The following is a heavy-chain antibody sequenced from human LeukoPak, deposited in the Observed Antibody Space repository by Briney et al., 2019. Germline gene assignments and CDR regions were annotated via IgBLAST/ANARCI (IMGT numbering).Heavy chain of an antibody. Sequence: ASVKVSCKASGGTFSSYAISWVRQAPGQGLEWMGWINPNSGGTNYAQKFQGRVTMTRDTSISTAYMELSRLRSDDTAVYYCARGTDDFWSGYYYWGQGTLVTVSS. CDR2: INPNSGGT. D-gene: IGHD3-3*01. V-gene: IGHV1-2*02. CDR3: ARGTDDFWSGYYY. CDR1: GGTFSSYA. J-gene: IGHJ4*02.